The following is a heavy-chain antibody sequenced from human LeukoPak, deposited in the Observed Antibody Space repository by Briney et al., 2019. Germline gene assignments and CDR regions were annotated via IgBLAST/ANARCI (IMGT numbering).Heavy chain of an antibody. CDR1: GFSLSTSGMR. CDR2: IDWDDDK. CDR3: ARTGYYASTGYFDY. J-gene: IGHJ4*02. Sequence: SGPTLVNPTQTLTLTCTFSGFSLSTSGMRVSLIRQPSGKALEWLARIDWDDDKFYSTSLKTRLTISKDTSKNQVVLTMTNMDPVDTATYYCARTGYYASTGYFDYWGQGTLVTVSS. D-gene: IGHD3-9*01. V-gene: IGHV2-70*04.